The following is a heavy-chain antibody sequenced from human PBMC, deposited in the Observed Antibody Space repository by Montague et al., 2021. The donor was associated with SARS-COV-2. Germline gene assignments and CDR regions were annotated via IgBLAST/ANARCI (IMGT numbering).Heavy chain of an antibody. CDR3: ARMYYHILTGYYYLDY. V-gene: IGHV4-4*02. J-gene: IGHJ4*02. Sequence: SETLSLTCAVSGGSSKWWSWVRQPPGKGLEWIGEIYHSGSTNYNPSLKSRVTISVDKSKNQFSLKLSSMTAADTAVYYCARMYYHILTGYYYLDYWGQGTLVTVSS. D-gene: IGHD3-9*01. CDR1: GGSSKW. CDR2: IYHSGST.